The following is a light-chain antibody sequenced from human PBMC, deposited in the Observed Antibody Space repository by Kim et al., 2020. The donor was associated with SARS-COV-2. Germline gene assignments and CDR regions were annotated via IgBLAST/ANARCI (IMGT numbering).Light chain of an antibody. V-gene: IGLV8-61*01. CDR2: STI. CDR1: SDSGSTHYY. Sequence: GCTVTLPFDLHSDSGSTHYYPTWYQQTTGQAPRTLIYSTISRSSGVPARFSGSILGNKAALAITGAQADDEADYYCVLYMGHGIWVFGGGTQLTVL. CDR3: VLYMGHGIWV. J-gene: IGLJ3*02.